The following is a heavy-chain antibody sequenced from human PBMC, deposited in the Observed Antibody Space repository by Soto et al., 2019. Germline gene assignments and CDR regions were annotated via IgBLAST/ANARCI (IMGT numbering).Heavy chain of an antibody. Sequence: QVQLQESGPGLVKPSETLSLTCTVSGGSVSSGSYYWSWIRQPPGKGLEWIGYIYYSGSTYYNPSLKSRVTISVDTSKNQFSLKLSSVTAADTAVYYCASFYDSSGAGAFDIWGQGTMVTVSS. V-gene: IGHV4-61*01. CDR3: ASFYDSSGAGAFDI. J-gene: IGHJ3*02. CDR2: IYYSGST. CDR1: GGSVSSGSYY. D-gene: IGHD3-22*01.